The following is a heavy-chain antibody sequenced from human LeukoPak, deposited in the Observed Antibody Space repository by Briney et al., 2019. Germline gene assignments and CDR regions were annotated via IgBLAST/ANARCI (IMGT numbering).Heavy chain of an antibody. V-gene: IGHV4-61*02. CDR2: IYTSGST. D-gene: IGHD3-9*01. J-gene: IGHJ6*04. Sequence: SETLSLTRTVSGGSISSGSYYWSWIRQPAGKGLEWIGRIYTSGSTNYNPSLKSRVTISVDTSKNQFSLKLSSVTAADTAVYYCARDSSPDYDILTGYPLGVWGKGTTVTVSS. CDR1: GGSISSGSYY. CDR3: ARDSSPDYDILTGYPLGV.